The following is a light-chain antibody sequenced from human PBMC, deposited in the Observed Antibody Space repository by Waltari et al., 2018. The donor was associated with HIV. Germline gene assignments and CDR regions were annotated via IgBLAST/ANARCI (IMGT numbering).Light chain of an antibody. CDR1: KSNIGAGYA. CDR2: GNN. Sequence: QSVLTQPPSLSGAPGQRVTISCTGSKSNIGAGYAVHWYQQVPGTAPKLLIYGNNNRPSGVPERCSGAKSDTSASLAITGLQAEEEADYYCQSWDDSLSGYVFGTGSKVTVL. J-gene: IGLJ1*01. CDR3: QSWDDSLSGYV. V-gene: IGLV1-40*01.